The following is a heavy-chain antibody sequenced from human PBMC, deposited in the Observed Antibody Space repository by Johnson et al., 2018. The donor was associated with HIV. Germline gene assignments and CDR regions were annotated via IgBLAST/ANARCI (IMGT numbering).Heavy chain of an antibody. D-gene: IGHD3-3*01. CDR2: IGGGGGST. V-gene: IGHV3-23*04. CDR1: GFTFSRYT. CDR3: AKTAWVFEPDASDV. J-gene: IGHJ3*01. Sequence: VQLVESGGALVQPGGSLRLSCVASGFTFSRYTVNWVRQAPGKGLEWVSDIGGGGGSTYYADSVKGRFTISRDDSTNPMYLQMNSLRAEDTAVYYWAKTAWVFEPDASDVWGQGTMVTVSS.